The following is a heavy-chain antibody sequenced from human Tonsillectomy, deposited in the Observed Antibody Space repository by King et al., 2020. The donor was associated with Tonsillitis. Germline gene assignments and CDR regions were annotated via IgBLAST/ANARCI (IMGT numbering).Heavy chain of an antibody. CDR2: ISAYNGNT. D-gene: IGHD3-16*02. CDR3: ARDHIWGSYRSGGQNWFDP. Sequence: VQLVESGAEVKKPGASVKVSCKASGYTFTSYGISWVRQAPGQGLEWMGWISAYNGNTNYAQKLQGRVTMTTNTSTSTAYMELRSLRSDDTAVYYCARDHIWGSYRSGGQNWFDPWGQGTLVTVSS. V-gene: IGHV1-18*01. J-gene: IGHJ5*02. CDR1: GYTFTSYG.